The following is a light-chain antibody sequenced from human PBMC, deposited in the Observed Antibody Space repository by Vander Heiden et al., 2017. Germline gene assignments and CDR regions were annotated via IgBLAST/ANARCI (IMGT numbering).Light chain of an antibody. Sequence: EVVMTQFPATLSVSPGERVTLSCRASETVSRSLAWYQHKPGQAPRILMFDASTSANGISARFSGSGSGTEFTLTISSLQSEDVAVYFCQQYSLWPPFTFGPGTKVDIK. V-gene: IGKV3-15*01. CDR3: QQYSLWPPFT. CDR2: DAS. J-gene: IGKJ3*01. CDR1: ETVSRS.